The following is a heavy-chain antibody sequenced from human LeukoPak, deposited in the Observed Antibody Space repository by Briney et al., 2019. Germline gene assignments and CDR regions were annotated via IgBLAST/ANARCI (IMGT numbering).Heavy chain of an antibody. D-gene: IGHD2-2*03. CDR1: GGSIGNYY. CDR3: ARGRWKAGMDSPYYFDY. Sequence: SETLSLTCTVSGGSIGNYYWSWIRQPAGKGLEWIGRTHTSGSTNYNPSLKSRVTMSVDTSKSQFSLKLTSVTAADTAVYYCARGRWKAGMDSPYYFDYWGRGTLVTVSS. J-gene: IGHJ4*02. V-gene: IGHV4-4*07. CDR2: THTSGST.